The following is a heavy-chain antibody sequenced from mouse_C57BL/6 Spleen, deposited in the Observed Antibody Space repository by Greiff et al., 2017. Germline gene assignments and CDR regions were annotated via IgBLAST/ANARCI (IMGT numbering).Heavy chain of an antibody. CDR1: GYTFTSYW. CDR2: IHPNSGST. V-gene: IGHV1-64*01. J-gene: IGHJ2*01. Sequence: QVQLQHPGAELVKPGASVKLSCKASGYTFTSYWMHWVKQRPGQGLEWIGMIHPNSGSTNYNEKFKSKATLTVDKSSSTAYMQLSSLTSEDSAVYYCARDSSGFQFDYWGQGTTLTVSS. CDR3: ARDSSGFQFDY. D-gene: IGHD3-2*02.